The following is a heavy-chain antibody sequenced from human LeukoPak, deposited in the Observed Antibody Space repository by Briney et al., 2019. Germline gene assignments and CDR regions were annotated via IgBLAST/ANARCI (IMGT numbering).Heavy chain of an antibody. V-gene: IGHV3-23*01. Sequence: PGGSLRLSCAASGFTFSSYAMSWVRQAPGKGLEWVSAISGSGDSTYYADSVKGRFTISRDNSKNTLYLQMSSLRAEDTAVYYCANGVRPLGDYYYYMDVWGKGTTVTVSS. CDR3: ANGVRPLGDYYYYMDV. J-gene: IGHJ6*03. CDR1: GFTFSSYA. D-gene: IGHD3-10*01. CDR2: ISGSGDST.